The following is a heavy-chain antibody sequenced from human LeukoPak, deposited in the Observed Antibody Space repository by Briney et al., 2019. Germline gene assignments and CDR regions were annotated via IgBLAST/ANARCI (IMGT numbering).Heavy chain of an antibody. CDR1: GFTFSSYS. Sequence: GGSLRLSCAASGFTFSSYSMNWVRQAPGKGLEWVSYISSSSTIYYADSVKGRFTISRDNAKNSLYLQMNSLRAEDTAVYYCARDNRWGHTFDYWGQGTLVTVSS. CDR3: ARDNRWGHTFDY. CDR2: ISSSSTI. V-gene: IGHV3-48*01. D-gene: IGHD2-21*02. J-gene: IGHJ4*02.